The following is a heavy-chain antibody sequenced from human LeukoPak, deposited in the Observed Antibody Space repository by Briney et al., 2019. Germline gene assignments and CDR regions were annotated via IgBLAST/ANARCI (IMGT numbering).Heavy chain of an antibody. V-gene: IGHV3-11*01. Sequence: GGSLRLSCAASGFTFRDYDMAWIRQAPGKGLEWVSYISSSDRTIYNAESVKGRFTISRDNAKNSLYLQMNSLRAEDTAVYYCARAPTYGSGSSFDYWGQGTLVTVSS. D-gene: IGHD3-10*01. CDR1: GFTFRDYD. CDR2: ISSSDRTI. CDR3: ARAPTYGSGSSFDY. J-gene: IGHJ4*02.